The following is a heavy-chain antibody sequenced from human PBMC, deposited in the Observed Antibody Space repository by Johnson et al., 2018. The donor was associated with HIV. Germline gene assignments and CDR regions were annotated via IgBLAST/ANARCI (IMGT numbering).Heavy chain of an antibody. CDR1: GFTFDDYG. D-gene: IGHD2-15*01. CDR2: ISGSGGTI. J-gene: IGHJ3*02. Sequence: QVQLVESGGGVVRPGGSLRLSCAASGFTFDDYGMSWVRQTPGKGLEWVSYISGSGGTIYNADSVKGRFTVSRDNAKNSLYLQMNSLKTEDTAVYYCTTDPSGGSPFDAFDIWGQGTMVTVSS. V-gene: IGHV3-11*01. CDR3: TTDPSGGSPFDAFDI.